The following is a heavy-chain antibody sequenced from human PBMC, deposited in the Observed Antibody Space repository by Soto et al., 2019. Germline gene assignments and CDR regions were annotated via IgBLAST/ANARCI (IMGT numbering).Heavy chain of an antibody. J-gene: IGHJ5*02. D-gene: IGHD1-1*01. Sequence: EVQLLESGGGLVQPGGSLRLSCAASGFTFSSYAMSWVRQAPGKGLEWVSASSGSGGSTYYADSVKGRFTISRDNSKNTMYLQMNSLRAEDTAVYYCAKDGESTTGTTPYWWYNWFDPWGQGTLVTVSS. CDR2: SSGSGGST. CDR1: GFTFSSYA. CDR3: AKDGESTTGTTPYWWYNWFDP. V-gene: IGHV3-23*01.